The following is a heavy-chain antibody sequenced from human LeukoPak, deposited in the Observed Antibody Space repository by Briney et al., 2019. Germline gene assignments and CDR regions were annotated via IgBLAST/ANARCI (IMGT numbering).Heavy chain of an antibody. CDR1: GYTFTGYY. CDR3: ARRIAAAGMYYFDY. D-gene: IGHD6-13*01. V-gene: IGHV1-2*02. Sequence: ASVTVSCKASGYTFTGYYMHWVRQAPGQGLEGMGWINPNSGGTNYAQKFQGRVTMTRDTSISTAYMELSRLRSDDTAVYYCARRIAAAGMYYFDYWGQGTLVTVSS. J-gene: IGHJ4*02. CDR2: INPNSGGT.